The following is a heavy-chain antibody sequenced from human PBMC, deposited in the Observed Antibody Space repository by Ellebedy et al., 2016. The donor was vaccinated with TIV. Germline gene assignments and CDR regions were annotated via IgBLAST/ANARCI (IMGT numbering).Heavy chain of an antibody. CDR3: AALPYISTSSAY. D-gene: IGHD6-13*01. V-gene: IGHV1-2*02. CDR1: GYSFTGYH. CDR2: IYPYNGDT. Sequence: ASVKVSCKASGYSFTGYHIHWVRQAPGQGLEWMGWIYPYNGDTNYAQKFQGRVTMTRDTSISTGYMELSGLKSDDTAVYYCAALPYISTSSAYWGQGTLVTVSS. J-gene: IGHJ4*02.